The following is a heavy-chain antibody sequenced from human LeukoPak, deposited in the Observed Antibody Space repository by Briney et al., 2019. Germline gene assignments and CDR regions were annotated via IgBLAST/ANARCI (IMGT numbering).Heavy chain of an antibody. D-gene: IGHD2-21*01. CDR1: GFTFSSYA. CDR3: GGLAIYDY. J-gene: IGHJ4*02. Sequence: GGSLRLSCAASGFTFSSYAMHWVRQAPGKGLEWVSSISYTGTYIYYADSVKGRFTTSRDNSKNTLYLQMNSLRPEDTAVYYCGGLAIYDYWGQGTLVTVSS. CDR2: ISYTGTYI. V-gene: IGHV3-21*01.